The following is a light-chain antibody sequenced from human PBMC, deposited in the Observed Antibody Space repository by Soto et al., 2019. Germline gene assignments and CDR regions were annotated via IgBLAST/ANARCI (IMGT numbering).Light chain of an antibody. CDR2: AAS. Sequence: DIQMTQSPSSLSASVGDRVTITCRASQDITNYLAWYQQKPGKVPKVLIYAASNLQSGVPSRFSAIGSGTDFTLTISSLQPEDVATYYCQKYYRVPLTFGGGTKVEIK. CDR3: QKYYRVPLT. J-gene: IGKJ4*01. V-gene: IGKV1-27*01. CDR1: QDITNY.